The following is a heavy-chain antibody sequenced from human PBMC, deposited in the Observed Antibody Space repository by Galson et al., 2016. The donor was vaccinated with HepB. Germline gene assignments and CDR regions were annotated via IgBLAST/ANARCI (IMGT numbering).Heavy chain of an antibody. Sequence: QSGAEVTKPGESLEISCKASGYTFTSYIISWVRQAPGQGLEWMGWIRTYNGDANYAQKFQGRITMTTDTSTSTAYMELRSLRSDDTAVYYCARCLTDMGDYWGQGTLVTVSS. V-gene: IGHV1-18*01. D-gene: IGHD2-15*01. CDR2: IRTYNGDA. CDR3: ARCLTDMGDY. CDR1: GYTFTSYI. J-gene: IGHJ4*02.